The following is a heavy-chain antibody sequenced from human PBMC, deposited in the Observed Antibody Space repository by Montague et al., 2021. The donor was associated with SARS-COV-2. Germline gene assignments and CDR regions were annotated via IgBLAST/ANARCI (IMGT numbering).Heavy chain of an antibody. Sequence: SETLSLTCTVSGASIRNYYWTWIRQSPGTGLEWIGFIYYSRSTNSNPYLESGVTISVDTSKNQFSLNLTSVTAADTAVYYCARGEILTANSGYIYHGMDVCGEGTTVSVSS. CDR3: ARGEILTANSGYIYHGMDV. CDR2: IYYSRST. D-gene: IGHD3-9*01. J-gene: IGHJ6*02. V-gene: IGHV4-59*01. CDR1: GASIRNYY.